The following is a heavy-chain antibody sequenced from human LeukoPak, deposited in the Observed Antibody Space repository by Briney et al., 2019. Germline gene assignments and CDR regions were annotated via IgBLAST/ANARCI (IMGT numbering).Heavy chain of an antibody. CDR1: GYTFTTYY. CDR3: ARDSPRGNNVGDY. J-gene: IGHJ4*02. CDR2: INPRGGST. V-gene: IGHV1-46*01. D-gene: IGHD3-10*01. Sequence: GASVKVSCKASGYTFTTYYMHWMRQAPGQGPEWMGIINPRGGSTDYSQKLQGRVTMTTDTSTSTAYMELRSLRSDDTAVYYCARDSPRGNNVGDYWGQGTLVTVSS.